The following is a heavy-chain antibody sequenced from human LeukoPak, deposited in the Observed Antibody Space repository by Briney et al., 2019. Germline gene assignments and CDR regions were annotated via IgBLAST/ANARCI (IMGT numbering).Heavy chain of an antibody. V-gene: IGHV1-46*01. CDR1: GYTFTSYY. CDR3: ARDGKSDAFDI. CDR2: INPSGGST. Sequence: ASVKVSCKTSGYTFTSYYMHWVRQAPGQGLEWMGIINPSGGSTSYAQKFQGRVTMTMDMSTSTVYMELSSLRSEDTAVYYCARDGKSDAFDIWGQGTMVTVSS. J-gene: IGHJ3*02.